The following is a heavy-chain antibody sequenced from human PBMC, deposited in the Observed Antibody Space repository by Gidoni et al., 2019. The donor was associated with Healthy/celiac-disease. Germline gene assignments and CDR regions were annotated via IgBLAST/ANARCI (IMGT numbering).Heavy chain of an antibody. CDR1: GGTFSSYA. J-gene: IGHJ6*02. V-gene: IGHV1-69*01. D-gene: IGHD3-3*01. CDR2: IIPIFGTA. Sequence: QVQLVQSGAEVKKPGSSVKVSCKASGGTFSSYAISWVRQAPGQGLEWMGGIIPIFGTANYAQKFQGRVTITADESTSTAYMELSSLRSEDTAVYYCARGSVMSYDFWSAAKSYYYYGMDVWGQGTTVTVSS. CDR3: ARGSVMSYDFWSAAKSYYYYGMDV.